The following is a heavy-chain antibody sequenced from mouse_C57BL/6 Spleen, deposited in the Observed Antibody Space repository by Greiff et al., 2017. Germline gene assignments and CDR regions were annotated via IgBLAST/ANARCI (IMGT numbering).Heavy chain of an antibody. D-gene: IGHD1-1*01. Sequence: DVKLVESGGGLVKPGGSLKLSCAASGFTFSSYTMSWVRQTPEKRLEWVATISGGGGNTYYPDSVKGRFTISRDNAKNTLYLQMSSLRSEDTALYDCARHGSNYYGSSYDWYFDGWGTGTTVTVSS. V-gene: IGHV5-9*01. CDR1: GFTFSSYT. CDR3: ARHGSNYYGSSYDWYFDG. J-gene: IGHJ1*03. CDR2: ISGGGGNT.